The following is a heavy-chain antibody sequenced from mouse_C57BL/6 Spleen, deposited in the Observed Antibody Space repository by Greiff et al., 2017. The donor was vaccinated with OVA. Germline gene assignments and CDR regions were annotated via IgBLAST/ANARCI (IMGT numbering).Heavy chain of an antibody. J-gene: IGHJ4*01. D-gene: IGHD2-3*01. Sequence: VQLQESGPGLVQPSQSLSITCTVSGFSLTSYGVHWVRQSPGKGLEWLGVIWRGGSTDYNAAFMSRLSITKDNSKSQVFFKMNSLQADDTAIYYCAKNLGDGYYEDYAMDYWGQGTSVTVSS. CDR3: AKNLGDGYYEDYAMDY. CDR2: IWRGGST. V-gene: IGHV2-5*01. CDR1: GFSLTSYG.